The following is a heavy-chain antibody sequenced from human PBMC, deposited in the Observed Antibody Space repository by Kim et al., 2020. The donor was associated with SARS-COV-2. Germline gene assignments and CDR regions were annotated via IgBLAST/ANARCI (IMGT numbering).Heavy chain of an antibody. J-gene: IGHJ5*02. D-gene: IGHD3-9*01. CDR3: ARGGPFDWLGWAWFDP. Sequence: SLRSLVTISVDTSKNQFSLKLSSVTAADTAVYYCARGGPFDWLGWAWFDPWGQGTLVTVSS. V-gene: IGHV4-31*01.